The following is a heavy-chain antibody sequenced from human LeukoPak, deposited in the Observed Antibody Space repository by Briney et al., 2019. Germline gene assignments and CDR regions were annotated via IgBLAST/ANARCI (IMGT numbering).Heavy chain of an antibody. Sequence: SGPTLVKPTQTLTLTCSFSGFSVSTSGVGVGWIRQPPGKALEWLAVIYWNDDKRYSPSLKSRLTITKDTSKKQVVLTMTNVDPVDTATYYCAHTSRRIQLWLPEAYSWFDPWGQGTLVTVSS. J-gene: IGHJ5*02. CDR2: IYWNDDK. CDR1: GFSVSTSGVG. V-gene: IGHV2-5*01. D-gene: IGHD5-18*01. CDR3: AHTSRRIQLWLPEAYSWFDP.